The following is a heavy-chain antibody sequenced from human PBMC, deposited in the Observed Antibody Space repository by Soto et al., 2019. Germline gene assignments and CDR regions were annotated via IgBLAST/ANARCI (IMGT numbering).Heavy chain of an antibody. CDR2: ISYDGSNK. Sequence: VGSLRLSFAASGFTFSSYAMHWVRQAPGKGLEWVAVISYDGSNKYYADSVKGRFTISRDNSKNTLYLQMNRLRAEDTAVYYCARGPSSLTRFDYWGQGTLVTVSA. V-gene: IGHV3-30-3*01. CDR3: ARGPSSLTRFDY. J-gene: IGHJ4*02. CDR1: GFTFSSYA. D-gene: IGHD2-2*01.